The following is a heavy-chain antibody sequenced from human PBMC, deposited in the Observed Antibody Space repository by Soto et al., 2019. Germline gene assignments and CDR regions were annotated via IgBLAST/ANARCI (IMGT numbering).Heavy chain of an antibody. V-gene: IGHV1-18*01. CDR3: ARTPPPEPDHFDY. Sequence: QVQLVQSGAEVKKPGASVKVSCKASGYTFTSYGISWVRQAPGQGLEWMGWISAYNGNTNYAQKHQGRVTMTTDTAASKANQELRSLRSADTAVYYCARTPPPEPDHFDYWGQGTLVTVSS. D-gene: IGHD2-15*01. CDR1: GYTFTSYG. CDR2: ISAYNGNT. J-gene: IGHJ4*02.